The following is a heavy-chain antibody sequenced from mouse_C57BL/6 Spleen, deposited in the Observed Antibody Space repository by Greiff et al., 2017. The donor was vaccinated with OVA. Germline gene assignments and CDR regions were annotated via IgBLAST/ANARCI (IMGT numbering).Heavy chain of an antibody. J-gene: IGHJ2*01. CDR1: GFNIKDYY. D-gene: IGHD1-1*01. V-gene: IGHV14-1*01. CDR3: ARSGSSGY. Sequence: VQLKQSGAELVRPGASVKLSCTASGFNIKDYYMHWVKQRPEQGLEWIGRIDPEDGDTEYAPKFQGKATMTADTSSSTAYMELRSLTSEDSAVYFCARSGSSGYWGQGTTLTVSS. CDR2: IDPEDGDT.